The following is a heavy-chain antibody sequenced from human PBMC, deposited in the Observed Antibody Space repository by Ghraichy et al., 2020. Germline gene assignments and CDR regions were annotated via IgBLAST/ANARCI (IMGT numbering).Heavy chain of an antibody. CDR3: ARDGFGSGTH. CDR2: IKPDGSDK. CDR1: ALTFNNYW. D-gene: IGHD1-26*01. Sequence: GESLNISCSASALTFNNYWMDWVRQAPGKGLEWVANIKPDGSDKYYVDSVKGRFTISRDNAKNSVYLQMNSLRADDTAVYYCARDGFGSGTHWGQGTLVTVSS. V-gene: IGHV3-7*03. J-gene: IGHJ4*02.